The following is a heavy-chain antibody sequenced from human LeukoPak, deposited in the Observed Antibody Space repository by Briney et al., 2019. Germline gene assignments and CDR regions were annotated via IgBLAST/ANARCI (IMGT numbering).Heavy chain of an antibody. CDR3: VRDLGGRSGH. CDR1: GFTFTNYA. D-gene: IGHD1-26*01. CDR2: SNEDGSTT. V-gene: IGHV3-74*01. Sequence: GGSLRLSCAASGFTFTNYAMSWVRQAPGKGLVWVSRSNEDGSTTNYADSVKGRFTISRDNAKNTLYLQMNSLTAEDTAVYYCVRDLGGRSGHWGQGTLVTVSS. J-gene: IGHJ4*02.